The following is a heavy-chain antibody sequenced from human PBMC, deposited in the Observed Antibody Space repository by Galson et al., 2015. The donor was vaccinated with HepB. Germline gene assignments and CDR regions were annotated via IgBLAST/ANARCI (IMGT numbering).Heavy chain of an antibody. V-gene: IGHV1-18*01. CDR1: GYTFTSYG. D-gene: IGHD2-2*01. J-gene: IGHJ4*02. CDR2: ISAYNGNT. Sequence: SVKVSCKASGYTFTSYGINWVRQAPGQGLEWMGWISAYNGNTNYPQKLQGRVTMTTDTSTSTAYMEVRSLRSDDTAVYYCARVYSSCRSTSCYVEDYWSQGTLVTVSS. CDR3: ARVYSSCRSTSCYVEDY.